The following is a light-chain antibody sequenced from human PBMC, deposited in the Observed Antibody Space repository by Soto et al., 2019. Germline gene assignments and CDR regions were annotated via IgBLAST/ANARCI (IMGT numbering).Light chain of an antibody. CDR1: QSVNRQ. Sequence: EIVMTQSPATLSVTPVERVTLSCRASQSVNRQVLLYQHRPGQAPRLLIYDTSARAAGIPARFSGSGSGTDFTLTISSLEPEDFAVYYCQQRSNWPPTTFCQGTRLEIK. V-gene: IGKV3-11*01. CDR2: DTS. CDR3: QQRSNWPPTT. J-gene: IGKJ5*01.